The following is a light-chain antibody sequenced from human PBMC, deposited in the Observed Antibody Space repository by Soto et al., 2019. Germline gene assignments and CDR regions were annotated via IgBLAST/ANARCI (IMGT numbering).Light chain of an antibody. J-gene: IGKJ5*01. Sequence: DIQMTQSPSSVSASVGDRVTITCRASQGISSWLAWSQQKPGKAPTLLIYAASSLQSWVPSRFSGSGSGTDFTLTISSLQPEDFATYYCQQANSFPITFGQGTRLEIK. CDR2: AAS. CDR1: QGISSW. CDR3: QQANSFPIT. V-gene: IGKV1-12*01.